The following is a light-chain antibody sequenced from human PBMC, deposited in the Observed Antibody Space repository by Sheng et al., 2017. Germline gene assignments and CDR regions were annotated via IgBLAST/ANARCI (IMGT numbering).Light chain of an antibody. V-gene: IGKV1-39*01. J-gene: IGKJ3*01. CDR3: QQSYTTPRA. Sequence: DIEMTQSPSSPVCICRRQSHHHLPGKSEHLQVFKLVSAEPGKAPKLLIYVASTLQSGVPSRFSGSGXGTDFTLTISSLQPEDFAIYYCQQSYTTPRAFGPGTKVEIK. CDR1: EHLQV. CDR2: VAS.